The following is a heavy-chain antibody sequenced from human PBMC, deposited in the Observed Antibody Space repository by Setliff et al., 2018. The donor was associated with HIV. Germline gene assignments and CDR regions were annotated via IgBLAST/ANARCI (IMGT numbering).Heavy chain of an antibody. CDR1: GFTFRNAW. Sequence: GGSLRLSCAASGFTFRNAWMSWVRQAPGKGLEWVGRIKSKIDGGTTDSAPPVKGRFTISRDDSKNTLHLQMNSLKTEDTAVYYCTTDPGWGEQLLSNYYYYYMDVWGKGTTVTVS. D-gene: IGHD2-2*01. CDR2: IKSKIDGGTT. V-gene: IGHV3-15*01. CDR3: TTDPGWGEQLLSNYYYYYMDV. J-gene: IGHJ6*03.